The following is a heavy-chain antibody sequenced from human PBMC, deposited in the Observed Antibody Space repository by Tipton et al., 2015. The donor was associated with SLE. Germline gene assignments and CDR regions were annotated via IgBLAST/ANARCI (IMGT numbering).Heavy chain of an antibody. CDR1: GFTFSSYS. CDR3: ARDRAPYYYDSSGFLY. CDR2: ISSSSSYI. Sequence: GSLRLSCAASGFTFSSYSMNWVRQAPGKGLEWVSSISSSSSYIYYADSVKGRFTISRDNAKNSLYLQMNSLRAEDTAVYYCARDRAPYYYDSSGFLYWGQGTLVTVSS. D-gene: IGHD3-22*01. V-gene: IGHV3-21*01. J-gene: IGHJ4*02.